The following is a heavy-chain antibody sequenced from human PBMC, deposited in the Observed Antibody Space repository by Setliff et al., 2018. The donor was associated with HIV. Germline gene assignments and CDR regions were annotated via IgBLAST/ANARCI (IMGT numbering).Heavy chain of an antibody. CDR2: ISGSNSRT. CDR1: GFNFMFFA. J-gene: IGHJ6*03. Sequence: GGSLRLSCTAPGFNFMFFAMSWVRQAPGKGLEWVSGISGSNSRTDYVDSVKGRFTISRDKSKNTLYLQLNSLRAEDTAVYYCAKHECSGGCYYYMDAWGKGIMVTVS. D-gene: IGHD2-15*01. CDR3: AKHECSGGCYYYMDA. V-gene: IGHV3-23*01.